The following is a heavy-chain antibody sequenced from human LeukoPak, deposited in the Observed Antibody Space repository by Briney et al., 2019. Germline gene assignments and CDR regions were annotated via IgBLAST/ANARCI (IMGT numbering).Heavy chain of an antibody. Sequence: SETLSLTCSVSGGSIRSVTYYWSWIRQPPGKGLEWIGYIYYSGSTYYSLSLGSRASISIDTSKNKFSLDLNSVTAADTAVYYCATPFGFTAFGGFDSWGQGTLVTVSS. CDR2: IYYSGST. CDR3: ATPFGFTAFGGFDS. D-gene: IGHD3-10*01. CDR1: GGSIRSVTYY. V-gene: IGHV4-31*03. J-gene: IGHJ4*02.